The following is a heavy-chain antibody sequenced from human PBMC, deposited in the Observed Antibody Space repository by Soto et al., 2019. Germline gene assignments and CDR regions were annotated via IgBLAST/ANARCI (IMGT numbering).Heavy chain of an antibody. J-gene: IGHJ4*02. D-gene: IGHD2-2*01. CDR3: ASLGTSSSYQGSDFAY. V-gene: IGHV4-39*01. CDR1: GGSITRGNHF. Sequence: QLQLQESGPGLVKPSETLSLTCTVSGGSITRGNHFWCWIRQSPGKGLEWIGSIQYGGTTNYNPSLKSRVLMSAETSKNQFSLLMSSVPAADTAVYYCASLGTSSSYQGSDFAYWGQGTLVPVSS. CDR2: IQYGGTT.